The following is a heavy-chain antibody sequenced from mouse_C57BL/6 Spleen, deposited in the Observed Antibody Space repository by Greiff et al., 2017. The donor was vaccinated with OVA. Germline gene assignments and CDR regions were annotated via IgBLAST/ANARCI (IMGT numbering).Heavy chain of an antibody. CDR2: IWSDGST. D-gene: IGHD2-4*01. Sequence: QVQLKESGPGLVAPSQSLSITCTVSGFSLTSYGVHWVRQPPGKGLEWLVVIWSDGSTNYNSALKSRLSISKDNSKSQVFLKMNSLQTDDTAMYYCARQMRLRDYYAMDYWGQGTSVTVSS. V-gene: IGHV2-6-1*01. CDR1: GFSLTSYG. CDR3: ARQMRLRDYYAMDY. J-gene: IGHJ4*01.